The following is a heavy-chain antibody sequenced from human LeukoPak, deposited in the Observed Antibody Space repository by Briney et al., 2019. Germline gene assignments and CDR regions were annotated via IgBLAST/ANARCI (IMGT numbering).Heavy chain of an antibody. D-gene: IGHD1-1*01. J-gene: IGHJ3*02. V-gene: IGHV4-34*01. CDR3: ARERNGAIDAFDI. Sequence: SETLSLTCTVSGGSISSYYWSWIRQPPGKGLEWIGEINHSGSTNYNPSLKSRVTISVDTSKNQFSLKLSSVTAADTAVYYCARERNGAIDAFDIWGQGTMVTVSS. CDR2: INHSGST. CDR1: GGSISSYY.